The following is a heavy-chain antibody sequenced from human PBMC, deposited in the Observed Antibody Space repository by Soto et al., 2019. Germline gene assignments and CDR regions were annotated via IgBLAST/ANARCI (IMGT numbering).Heavy chain of an antibody. Sequence: QVQLVQSGAEVKKPGASVKVSCKASGYTFTSYDINWVRQATGQGLEWMGWMNPNSGNTGYAQKFQGRVTMTRDTSXSXAYMELSSLRSEDTAVYYCARPQYCSGGSCYGLYDYWGQGTLVTVSS. CDR2: MNPNSGNT. CDR3: ARPQYCSGGSCYGLYDY. V-gene: IGHV1-8*01. CDR1: GYTFTSYD. D-gene: IGHD2-15*01. J-gene: IGHJ4*02.